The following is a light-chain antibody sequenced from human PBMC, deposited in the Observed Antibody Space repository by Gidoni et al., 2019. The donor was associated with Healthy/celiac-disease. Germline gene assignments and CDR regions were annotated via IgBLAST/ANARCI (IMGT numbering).Light chain of an antibody. CDR3: QQYGSSPYS. CDR2: GAS. J-gene: IGKJ2*03. Sequence: LSCRASQSVSSSYLAWYQQKPGQAPRLLIYGASSRATGIPDRFSGSGSGTDFTLTISRLEPEDFAVYYCQQYGSSPYSFGQGTKLEIK. V-gene: IGKV3-20*01. CDR1: QSVSSSY.